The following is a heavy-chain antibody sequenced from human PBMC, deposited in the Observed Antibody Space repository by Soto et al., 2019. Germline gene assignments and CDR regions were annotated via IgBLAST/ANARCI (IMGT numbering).Heavy chain of an antibody. D-gene: IGHD3-3*01. Sequence: PGGSLRLSCAASGFTFSTYAMSWVRQAPGKGLEWVSGISGGGGSTYYAESVKGRFTISRDNSKNTLYLQMNSLRAEDTAVYYCAKGVYYDFWSGRLGHYYMDVWGKGTTVTVSS. CDR3: AKGVYYDFWSGRLGHYYMDV. V-gene: IGHV3-23*01. CDR2: ISGGGGST. J-gene: IGHJ6*03. CDR1: GFTFSTYA.